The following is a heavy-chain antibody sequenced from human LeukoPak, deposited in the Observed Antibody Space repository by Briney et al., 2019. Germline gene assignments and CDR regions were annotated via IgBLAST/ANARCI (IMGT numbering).Heavy chain of an antibody. Sequence: GGPQTLPCAASGHTVSRKHKIWPPHAPGKGLEWRTVIYSGGSTFYADYVKGRFTISRDKSKNTLYLQMNGLRAEDTAVYFCASDSGASSGEGMDFWGQGTMVTVSS. CDR2: IYSGGST. V-gene: IGHV3-66*01. CDR3: ASDSGASSGEGMDF. D-gene: IGHD2-15*01. J-gene: IGHJ6*02. CDR1: GHTVSRKH.